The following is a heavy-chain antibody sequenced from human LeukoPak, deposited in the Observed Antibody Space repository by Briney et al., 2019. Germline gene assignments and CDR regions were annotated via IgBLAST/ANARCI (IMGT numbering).Heavy chain of an antibody. CDR3: AKGSGWYV. D-gene: IGHD6-19*01. Sequence: GRSLRLSCAASGFTFSSYAMHWVRQAPGKGLEWVAVISYDGSNKYYADSVKGRFTISRDNSKNTLYLQMNSLRAEDTAVYYCAKGSGWYVWGQGTLVTVSS. J-gene: IGHJ4*02. CDR1: GFTFSSYA. V-gene: IGHV3-30-3*01. CDR2: ISYDGSNK.